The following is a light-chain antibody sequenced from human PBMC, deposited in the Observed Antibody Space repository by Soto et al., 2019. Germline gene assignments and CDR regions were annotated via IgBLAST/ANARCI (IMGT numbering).Light chain of an antibody. CDR1: SSDVGGYNY. V-gene: IGLV2-14*01. J-gene: IGLJ1*01. Sequence: QSALTQPASVSGSPGQSITISCTGTSSDVGGYNYVSWYQQNPGKAPKLMIYEVSNRPSGVSNRFSGSKSGSTASLTISGLQAEDEDDYYCSSYTSSSTYVLGTGTKVT. CDR2: EVS. CDR3: SSYTSSSTYV.